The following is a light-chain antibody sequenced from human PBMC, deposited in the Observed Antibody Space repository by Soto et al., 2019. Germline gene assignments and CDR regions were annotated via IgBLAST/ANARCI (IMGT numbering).Light chain of an antibody. Sequence: EIVLTQSPGTLSLSPGERATLNCRASQSVRSSYLAWYQQQPGQAPRLLIHGASRRVAGIPDRFSGSGSGTDFTLTINRLEPEDFAVYFCQQYGDMWTFGQGPKVEIK. V-gene: IGKV3-20*01. CDR3: QQYGDMWT. CDR2: GAS. CDR1: QSVRSSY. J-gene: IGKJ1*01.